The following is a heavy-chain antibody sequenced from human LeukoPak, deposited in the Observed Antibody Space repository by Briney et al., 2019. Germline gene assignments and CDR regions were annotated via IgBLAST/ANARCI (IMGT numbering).Heavy chain of an antibody. D-gene: IGHD2-15*01. CDR1: GFTFSSYA. CDR2: ISYDGSNK. J-gene: IGHJ3*02. V-gene: IGHV3-30-3*01. CDR3: ARDIKRRSLSAFDI. Sequence: GGSLRLACAAAGFTFSSYAMHWVRQAPGKGREWVAVISYDGSNKYYADSVKGRFTISRDNSKNTLYLQMNSLRAEDTAVYYCARDIKRRSLSAFDISGQGKMVTVSS.